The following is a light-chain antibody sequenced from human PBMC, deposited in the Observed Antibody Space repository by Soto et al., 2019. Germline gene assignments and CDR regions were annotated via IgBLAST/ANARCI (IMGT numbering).Light chain of an antibody. V-gene: IGKV3-20*01. CDR2: GAS. CDR1: QSVSSSY. J-gene: IGKJ1*01. Sequence: ETVLTQYPVTLSLSPGERATLSCRASQSVSSSYLAWYQQKPGQAPRLLIYGASSRATGIPDRFSGSGSGTDFTLTTSRLEPEDFAVYYCQQYGSSPRTFGQGTKV. CDR3: QQYGSSPRT.